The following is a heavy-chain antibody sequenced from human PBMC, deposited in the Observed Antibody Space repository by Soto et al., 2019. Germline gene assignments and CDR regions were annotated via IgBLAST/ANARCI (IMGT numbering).Heavy chain of an antibody. J-gene: IGHJ3*02. CDR1: GGSISSYY. CDR2: IYYSGST. CDR3: ARELAGDAFDI. Sequence: SETLSLTCTVSGGSISSYYWSWIRQPPGKGLEWIGYIYYSGSTNYNPSLKSRVTISVDTSKNQFSLKLSSVTAADTAVYYCARELAGDAFDIWGQGPMVTFSS. D-gene: IGHD6-13*01. V-gene: IGHV4-59*01.